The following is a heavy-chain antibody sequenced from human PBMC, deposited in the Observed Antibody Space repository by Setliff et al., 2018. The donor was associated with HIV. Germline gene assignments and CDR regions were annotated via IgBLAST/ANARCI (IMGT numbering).Heavy chain of an antibody. CDR2: IYYIGST. D-gene: IGHD3-22*01. V-gene: IGHV4-39*01. Sequence: SETLSLTCTVSGDSISGSNYYWGWIRQAPGTGLEWIGSIYYIGSTYDNPSLKTRVSISVDTSKNQCFLQLSSVTAADTALYYCARHVADYDSSGYYRIKLGAFDIWGQGTMVTVSS. J-gene: IGHJ3*02. CDR1: GDSISGSNYY. CDR3: ARHVADYDSSGYYRIKLGAFDI.